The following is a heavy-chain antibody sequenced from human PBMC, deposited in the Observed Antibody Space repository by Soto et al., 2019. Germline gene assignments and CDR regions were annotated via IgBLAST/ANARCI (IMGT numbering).Heavy chain of an antibody. CDR2: VIGTGIDT. J-gene: IGHJ4*02. V-gene: IGHV3-23*01. Sequence: EVQLLESGGGWVQPGGSLRLSCAPSGFTFTNYAMNWVPHSPGKGLEWFASVIGTGIDTYHAASVKGRFTISRDNSRNTMYLEMNRLRAEDTAMYHCAKATRGQCIGAHCYAFDFWGQGILVTVS. CDR3: AKATRGQCIGAHCYAFDF. CDR1: GFTFTNYA. D-gene: IGHD2-15*01.